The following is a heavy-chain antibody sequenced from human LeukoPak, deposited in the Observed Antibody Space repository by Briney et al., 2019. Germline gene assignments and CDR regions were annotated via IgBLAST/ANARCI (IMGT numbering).Heavy chain of an antibody. CDR3: AKARVGATELIDY. Sequence: PGGSLRLSFAVSGFTLDDYAMHWVRQTPGKGLEWVSGISWNRGSIGYADSVKGRFTISREKDKKSLSLQMNSLRAEDTALYYCAKARVGATELIDYWGQGTLVSVSS. CDR2: ISWNRGSI. V-gene: IGHV3-9*01. J-gene: IGHJ4*02. D-gene: IGHD1-26*01. CDR1: GFTLDDYA.